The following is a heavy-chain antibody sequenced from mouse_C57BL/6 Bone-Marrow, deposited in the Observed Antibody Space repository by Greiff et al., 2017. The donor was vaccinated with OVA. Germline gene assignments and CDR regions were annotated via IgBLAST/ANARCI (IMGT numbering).Heavy chain of an antibody. J-gene: IGHJ2*01. D-gene: IGHD2-1*01. CDR2: ISYDGSN. CDR3: ARDGAYGNY. V-gene: IGHV3-6*01. CDR1: GYSITSGYY. Sequence: EVQLQQSGPGLVKPSQSLSLTCSVTGYSITSGYYWNWIRQFPGNKLEWMGYISYDGSNNYNPSLKNRISITRDTSKNQFFLKLNSVTTEDTATYYCARDGAYGNYWGQGTTLTVSS.